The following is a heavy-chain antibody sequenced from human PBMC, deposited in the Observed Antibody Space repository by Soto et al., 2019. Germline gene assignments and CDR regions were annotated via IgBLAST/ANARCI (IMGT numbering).Heavy chain of an antibody. D-gene: IGHD5-12*01. CDR2: IFSSGST. V-gene: IGHV4-4*07. J-gene: IGHJ4*02. CDR3: AREGSYSAYNFAHGIQLWSFDF. Sequence: QVRLQESGPGLLKPSETLSLTCTVSGGSINTFYWSWVRQPAGRGLEWIGRIFSSGSTSFNPSLESRVAMSVDTSKNHFSLNLRSVPAADMAVYYCAREGSYSAYNFAHGIQLWSFDFWGQGALVTVYS. CDR1: GGSINTFY.